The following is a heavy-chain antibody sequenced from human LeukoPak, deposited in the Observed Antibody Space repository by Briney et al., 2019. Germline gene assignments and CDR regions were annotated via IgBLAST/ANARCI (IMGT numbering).Heavy chain of an antibody. Sequence: GGSLRLSCAASGFTFSSYWMHWVRQTPEKGLVWVSHVSPDGRTTTYADSVKGRFTVFRDNAKSTLYLQMNGLRAEDTAVYYCARDQLLGGQGTLVTVSS. V-gene: IGHV3-74*01. D-gene: IGHD1-1*01. J-gene: IGHJ4*02. CDR2: VSPDGRTT. CDR1: GFTFSSYW. CDR3: ARDQLL.